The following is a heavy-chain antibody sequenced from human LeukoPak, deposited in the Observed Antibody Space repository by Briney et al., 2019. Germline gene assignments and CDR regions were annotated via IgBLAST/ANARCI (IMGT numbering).Heavy chain of an antibody. CDR1: GGSISSGGYY. J-gene: IGHJ4*02. D-gene: IGHD5-24*01. Sequence: PSETLSLTRTVSGGSISSGGYYWSWIRQHPGKGLEWIGYIYYSGSTYYNPSLKSRVTISVDTSKNQFSLKLSSVTAADTAVYYCARWVGYNGALDYWGQGTLVTVSS. CDR2: IYYSGST. V-gene: IGHV4-31*03. CDR3: ARWVGYNGALDY.